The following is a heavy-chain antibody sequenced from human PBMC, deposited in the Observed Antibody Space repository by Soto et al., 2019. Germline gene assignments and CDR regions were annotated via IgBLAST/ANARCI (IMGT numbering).Heavy chain of an antibody. J-gene: IGHJ5*02. Sequence: QVQLQQWGAGLLKPSETLSLTCAVYGGSFSGYYWSWIRQPPGKGLEWIGEINHSGSTNYNPSLKGRVTISVDTSKNQFSLKLSSVTAADTAVYYCARGRDYDILTGYAETGWFDPWGQGTLVTVSS. CDR1: GGSFSGYY. CDR2: INHSGST. V-gene: IGHV4-34*01. D-gene: IGHD3-9*01. CDR3: ARGRDYDILTGYAETGWFDP.